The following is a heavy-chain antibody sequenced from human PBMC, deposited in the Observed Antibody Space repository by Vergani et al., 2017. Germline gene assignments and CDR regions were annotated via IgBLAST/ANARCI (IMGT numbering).Heavy chain of an antibody. D-gene: IGHD2-15*01. J-gene: IGHJ3*01. CDR1: GGSISAGYYF. Sequence: QVQLQASCPGRVKPSQTLYLTRTRSGGSISAGYYFWSWIRQPAGKGLEWLGHISASGNARHRPSLKTRVSMSVDTSKNQFSLTVTSVTAADTDMYFCARRSGGYYSDGKVHPLRTAFDVWGHGTVVTVSS. CDR3: ARRSGGYYSDGKVHPLRTAFDV. CDR2: ISASGNA. V-gene: IGHV4-61*02.